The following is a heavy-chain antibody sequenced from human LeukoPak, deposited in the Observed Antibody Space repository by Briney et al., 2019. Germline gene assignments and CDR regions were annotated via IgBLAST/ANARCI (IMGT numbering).Heavy chain of an antibody. V-gene: IGHV3-7*01. CDR3: AKWELYSGFYYIDY. CDR1: GFAFSSYW. J-gene: IGHJ4*02. Sequence: GGSLRLSCAASGFAFSSYWMTWVRQGPGKGLEWVANIKPDGSLIYYVDSVKGRFTISRDNAKNSLYLQMNSLRAEDTAVYYCAKWELYSGFYYIDYWGQGTLATVSS. D-gene: IGHD1-26*01. CDR2: IKPDGSLI.